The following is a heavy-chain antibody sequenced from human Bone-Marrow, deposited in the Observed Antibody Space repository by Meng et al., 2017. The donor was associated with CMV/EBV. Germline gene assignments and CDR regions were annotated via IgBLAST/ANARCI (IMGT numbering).Heavy chain of an antibody. CDR2: LKSKLDGGTT. J-gene: IGHJ4*02. CDR3: TIETPYYDSTGYSFAY. D-gene: IGHD3-22*01. Sequence: GESLKISCAASGFTLSNAWMNWVRQAPGKGLEWVGRLKSKLDGGTTDYASPVRGRFIISRDASKSTLYLQINSLKAEGTAVYFCTIETPYYDSTGYSFAYWGQGTLVTVSS. V-gene: IGHV3-15*01. CDR1: GFTLSNAW.